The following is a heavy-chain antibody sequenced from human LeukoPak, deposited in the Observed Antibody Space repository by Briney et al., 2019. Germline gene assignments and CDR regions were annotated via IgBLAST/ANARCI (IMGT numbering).Heavy chain of an antibody. Sequence: SETLSPTCTVSGGSISSYYWSWIRQPPGKGLEWIGYIYYSGSTNYNPSLKSRVTISVDTSKNQFSLKLSSVTAADTAVYYCARCGYSYGSGTGYGMDVWGQGTTVTVSS. D-gene: IGHD5-18*01. CDR1: GGSISSYY. CDR3: ARCGYSYGSGTGYGMDV. J-gene: IGHJ6*02. V-gene: IGHV4-59*08. CDR2: IYYSGST.